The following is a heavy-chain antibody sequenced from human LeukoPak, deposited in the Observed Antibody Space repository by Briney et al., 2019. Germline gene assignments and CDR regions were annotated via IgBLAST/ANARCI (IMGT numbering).Heavy chain of an antibody. CDR2: IYHSGST. D-gene: IGHD6-19*01. CDR1: GGSISSSNW. Sequence: PSETLSLTCAVSGGSISSSNWWSWVRQPPGKGLEWIGEIYHSGSTNYNPSLKSRVTISVDKSKNQFSLKLSSVTAADTAVYYCAQRRYSSGWYVDYWGQGTLVTVSS. J-gene: IGHJ4*02. V-gene: IGHV4-4*02. CDR3: AQRRYSSGWYVDY.